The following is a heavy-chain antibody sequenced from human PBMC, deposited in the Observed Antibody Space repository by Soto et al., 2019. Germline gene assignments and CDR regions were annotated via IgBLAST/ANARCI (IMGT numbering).Heavy chain of an antibody. CDR3: ARDFHDSNGDRNYWYFDL. D-gene: IGHD2-21*02. J-gene: IGHJ2*01. CDR1: GYTFTGYY. Sequence: GASVKVSCKTSGYTFTGYYIHWVRQAPGQGLEWMGRINPNSGGTNYAQKFQGWVTMTRDTSISTAYMELSRLNSDDTAVYYCARDFHDSNGDRNYWYFDLWGQGTLVTVSS. V-gene: IGHV1-2*04. CDR2: INPNSGGT.